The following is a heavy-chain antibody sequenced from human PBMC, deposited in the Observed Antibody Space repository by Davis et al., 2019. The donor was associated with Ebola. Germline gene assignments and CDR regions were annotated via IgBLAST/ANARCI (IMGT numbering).Heavy chain of an antibody. D-gene: IGHD3-3*01. Sequence: SETLSLTCAVSGASISSNRWWSWVRQPPGKGLVWIGEISHSGSTNYDPSLKSRVTISVDKSTNQFSLELTSVTAADPAVYYCARQGWSGYSLRHWLDPWGRGTLVTVSS. J-gene: IGHJ5*02. CDR2: ISHSGST. CDR3: ARQGWSGYSLRHWLDP. CDR1: GASISSNRW. V-gene: IGHV4-4*02.